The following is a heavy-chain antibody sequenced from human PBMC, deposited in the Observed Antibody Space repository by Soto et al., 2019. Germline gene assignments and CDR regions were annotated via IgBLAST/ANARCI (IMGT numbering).Heavy chain of an antibody. Sequence: EVQLVESGGGVVQPGGSLRLSCAASGFTFIGYWMHWVRQGPGKGLVWVARINNDGIDTTYADSVKGRFTISRDNTKNTVYLEMNSLRADDTAVYYCARDGSMVRERWFDPWGQGTLVTVSS. D-gene: IGHD3-10*01. CDR3: ARDGSMVRERWFDP. CDR2: INNDGIDT. J-gene: IGHJ5*02. V-gene: IGHV3-74*03. CDR1: GFTFIGYW.